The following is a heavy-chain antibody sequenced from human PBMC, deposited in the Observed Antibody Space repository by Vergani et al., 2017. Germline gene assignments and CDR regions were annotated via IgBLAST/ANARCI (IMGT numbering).Heavy chain of an antibody. CDR1: EYSFTSYY. Sequence: QVQLVQSEAEVKKHGASVRVSCKASEYSFTSYYIHWMRQAPGQGLEWMGWINPSSGGTNYAQKFQGRVTMTRDTSINTAYITLTDLRSDDTAVYVCARVAPSNSEVTPTAFDVWVQGTMVTVSS. J-gene: IGHJ3*01. V-gene: IGHV1-2*02. CDR3: ARVAPSNSEVTPTAFDV. D-gene: IGHD1-1*01. CDR2: INPSSGGT.